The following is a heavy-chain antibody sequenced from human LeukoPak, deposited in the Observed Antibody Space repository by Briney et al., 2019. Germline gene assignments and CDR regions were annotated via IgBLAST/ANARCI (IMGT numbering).Heavy chain of an antibody. D-gene: IGHD3-22*01. CDR1: GDSVSSRSAA. J-gene: IGHJ4*02. CDR2: TYYRSKWYN. V-gene: IGHV6-1*01. Sequence: SQTLSLTCAISGDSVSSRSAAWNWVRQSPSRGLEWLVRTYYRSKWYNDYAVSVKSRITVNPDTSKNQFSLQLNSVTPEDTAVYYCARARGDSSGYWDYWGQGTLVTVSS. CDR3: ARARGDSSGYWDY.